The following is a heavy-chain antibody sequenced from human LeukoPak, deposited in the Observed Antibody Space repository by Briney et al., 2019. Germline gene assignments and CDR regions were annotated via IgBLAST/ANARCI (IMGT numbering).Heavy chain of an antibody. V-gene: IGHV3-9*01. CDR3: AKRHRYYYDSSGSVFDY. CDR2: ISWNSGSI. J-gene: IGHJ4*02. Sequence: GGSLRLSCAASGFTFDGYAMHWVRQAPGKGLEWVSGISWNSGSIGYADSVKGRFTISRDNAKNSLYLQMNSLRAEDTALYYCAKRHRYYYDSSGSVFDYWGQGTLVTVSS. D-gene: IGHD3-22*01. CDR1: GFTFDGYA.